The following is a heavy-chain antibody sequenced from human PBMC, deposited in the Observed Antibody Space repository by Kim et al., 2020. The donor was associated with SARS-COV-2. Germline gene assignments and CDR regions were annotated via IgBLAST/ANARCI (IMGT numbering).Heavy chain of an antibody. D-gene: IGHD3-9*01. V-gene: IGHV3-23*01. CDR2: ISGSGGST. J-gene: IGHJ6*02. CDR1: GFTFSSYA. CDR3: AKDVSDILTGIESPYYYYYGMDV. Sequence: GGSLRLSCAASGFTFSSYAMSWVRQAPGKGLEWVSAISGSGGSTYYADSVKGRFTISRDNSKNTLYLQMNSLRAEDTAVYYCAKDVSDILTGIESPYYYYYGMDVWGQGTTVTVSS.